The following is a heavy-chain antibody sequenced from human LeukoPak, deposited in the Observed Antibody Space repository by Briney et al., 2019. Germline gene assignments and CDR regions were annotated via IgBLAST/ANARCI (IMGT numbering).Heavy chain of an antibody. D-gene: IGHD1-26*01. Sequence: SVKVSCKASGGTFSSSVISWVRQAPGQGLEWMGRIIPIFGTANYAQKFQGRVTITTDESTSTAYMELSSLRSEDTAVYYCARARPQYSGSYEGYFDYWGQGTLVTVSS. CDR1: GGTFSSSV. V-gene: IGHV1-69*05. CDR3: ARARPQYSGSYEGYFDY. J-gene: IGHJ4*02. CDR2: IIPIFGTA.